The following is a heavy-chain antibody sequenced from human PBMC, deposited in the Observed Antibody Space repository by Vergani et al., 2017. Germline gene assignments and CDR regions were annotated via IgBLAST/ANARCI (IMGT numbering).Heavy chain of an antibody. CDR2: INHSGST. Sequence: QVQLQQWGAGLLKPSETLSLTCAVSGGSFSGYYWSWIRQPPGKGLEWIGEINHSGSTYYNPSLKSRVTISLDTSKNQFSLKLSSVTAADTAVYYCARTISDDYVDYGTDNWFDPWGQGTLVTVSS. J-gene: IGHJ5*02. D-gene: IGHD4-17*01. CDR1: GGSFSGYY. V-gene: IGHV4-34*01. CDR3: ARTISDDYVDYGTDNWFDP.